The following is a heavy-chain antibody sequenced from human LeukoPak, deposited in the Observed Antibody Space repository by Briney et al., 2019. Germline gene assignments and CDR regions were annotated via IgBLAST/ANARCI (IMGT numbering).Heavy chain of an antibody. J-gene: IGHJ6*03. CDR1: GGSISSYY. CDR2: IYTSGST. CDR3: ARHGWAAREFSFYYYYMDV. Sequence: SETLSLTCTVSGGSISSYYWSWIRQPPGKGLEWIGYIYTSGSTNYNPSLKSRVTISVDTSKNQFSLKLSSVIAADTAVYYCARHGWAAREFSFYYYYMDVWGKGTTVTVSS. D-gene: IGHD3-16*02. V-gene: IGHV4-4*09.